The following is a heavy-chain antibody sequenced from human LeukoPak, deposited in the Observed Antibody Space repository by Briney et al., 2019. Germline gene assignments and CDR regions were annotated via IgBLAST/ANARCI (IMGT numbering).Heavy chain of an antibody. CDR3: AKPLYSSGWYVVDY. CDR2: ISGSGGST. J-gene: IGHJ4*02. V-gene: IGHV3-23*01. D-gene: IGHD6-19*01. CDR1: GFTFSSYW. Sequence: GGSLRLSCAASGFTFSSYWMSWVRQAPGKGLEWVSAISGSGGSTYYADSVKGRFTISRDNSKNTLYLQMNSLRAEDTAVYYCAKPLYSSGWYVVDYWGQGTLVTVSS.